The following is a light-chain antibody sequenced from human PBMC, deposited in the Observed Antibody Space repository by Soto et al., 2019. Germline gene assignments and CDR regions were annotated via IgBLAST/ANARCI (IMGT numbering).Light chain of an antibody. CDR2: DDS. CDR3: QVWDSSSDCWV. V-gene: IGLV3-21*02. J-gene: IGLJ3*02. CDR1: NIGSKS. Sequence: SYELTQPPSVSVAPGQTASIPCGGNNIGSKSVHWYQQKPGQAPVLVVYDDSDRPSGIPERFSGSNSGNAATLTISGVEAGDEADYYCQVWDSSSDCWVFGGGTKLTVL.